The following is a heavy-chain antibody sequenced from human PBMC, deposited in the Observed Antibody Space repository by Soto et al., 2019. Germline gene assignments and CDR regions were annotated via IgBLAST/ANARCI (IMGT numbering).Heavy chain of an antibody. CDR3: ARPGKSSDGKQQLAYYYYGMDV. CDR1: GGSISSSSYY. Sequence: QLQLQESGPGLVKPSETLSLTCTVSGGSISSSSYYWGWIRQPPGKGLEWIGSIYYSGSTYYNPSLKSRVTISVDTSKNQFSLKLSSVTAADTAVYYCARPGKSSDGKQQLAYYYYGMDVWGQGTTVTVSS. V-gene: IGHV4-39*01. J-gene: IGHJ6*02. D-gene: IGHD6-13*01. CDR2: IYYSGST.